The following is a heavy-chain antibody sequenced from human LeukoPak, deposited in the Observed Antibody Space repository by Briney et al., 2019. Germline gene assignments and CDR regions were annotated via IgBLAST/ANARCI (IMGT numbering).Heavy chain of an antibody. CDR3: ARDDSSSWAIDY. J-gene: IGHJ4*02. D-gene: IGHD6-13*01. CDR1: GGSFSGYY. Sequence: SETLSLTCAVYGGSFSGYYWSWIRQPPGKGLEWIGEINHSGSTNYNPSLKSRVTMSLDTSKNQFSLKVSSVTAADTAVYYCARDDSSSWAIDYWGQGTLVTVSS. V-gene: IGHV4-34*01. CDR2: INHSGST.